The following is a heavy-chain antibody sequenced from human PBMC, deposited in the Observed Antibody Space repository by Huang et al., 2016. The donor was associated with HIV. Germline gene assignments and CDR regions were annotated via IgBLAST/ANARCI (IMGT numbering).Heavy chain of an antibody. CDR2: ISGYNGNT. D-gene: IGHD3-22*01. J-gene: IGHJ5*02. CDR3: ARDLPFQYYDSRGWDL. V-gene: IGHV1-18*04. CDR1: GYTFTSYG. Sequence: QVQLLQSGAEVKKPGASVKVSCKTSGYTFTSYGISWVRQAPGQGLEWMGWISGYNGNTKYAQKLQDRVTMTTDTSTNTAYMELRNLKSDDAAVYYCARDLPFQYYDSRGWDLWGQGTLVTVSS.